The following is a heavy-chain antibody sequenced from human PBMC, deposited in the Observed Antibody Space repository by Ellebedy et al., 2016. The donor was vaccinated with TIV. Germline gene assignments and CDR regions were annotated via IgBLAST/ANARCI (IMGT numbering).Heavy chain of an antibody. CDR1: GFTFSSYA. D-gene: IGHD5-18*01. Sequence: PGGSLRLSCAASGFTFSSYAMSWVRQAPGKGLEWVAVIWYDGSNKYYADSVKGRFTISRDNSKNTLYLQMNSLRAEDTAVYYCARSRIQRWLHPSYWYFDRWGRGTLVTVSS. J-gene: IGHJ2*01. CDR3: ARSRIQRWLHPSYWYFDR. V-gene: IGHV3-33*08. CDR2: IWYDGSNK.